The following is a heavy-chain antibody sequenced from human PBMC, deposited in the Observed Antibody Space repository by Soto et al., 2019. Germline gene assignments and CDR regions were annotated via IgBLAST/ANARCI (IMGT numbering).Heavy chain of an antibody. CDR2: IIPIFGTA. CDR1: GGTFSSYA. V-gene: IGHV1-69*13. D-gene: IGHD6-13*01. Sequence: WASVKVSCKASGGTFSSYAISWVRQAPGQGLEWMGGIIPIFGTANYAQKFQGRVTITADESTSTAYMQLSSLGSEDTAVYYCASRSPSGYCSSTCCCARGQYSSSWYDGDLWCVEYWGQGTLVTV. CDR3: ASRSPSGYCSSTCCCARGQYSSSWYDGDLWCVEY. J-gene: IGHJ4*02.